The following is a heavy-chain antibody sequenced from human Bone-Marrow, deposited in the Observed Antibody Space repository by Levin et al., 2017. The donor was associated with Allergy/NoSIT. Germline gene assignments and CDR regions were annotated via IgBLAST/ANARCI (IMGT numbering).Heavy chain of an antibody. CDR2: TSYGGSYE. Sequence: GGSLRLSCAASGFTFSSYALHWVRQAPGKGLEWVAFTSYGGSYEDYTESVKGRFTISRDNSKNTLYLQMNSLRAEDTAIYSCARDNNWNYESVSVFDIWGQGTMVTVSS. J-gene: IGHJ3*02. D-gene: IGHD1-7*01. CDR3: ARDNNWNYESVSVFDI. V-gene: IGHV3-30*04. CDR1: GFTFSSYA.